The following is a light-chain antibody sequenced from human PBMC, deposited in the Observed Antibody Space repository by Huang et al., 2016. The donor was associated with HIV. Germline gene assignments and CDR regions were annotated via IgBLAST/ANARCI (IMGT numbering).Light chain of an antibody. CDR2: AAS. J-gene: IGKJ4*01. Sequence: DIQMTQSPSSLSASVGDRVTITYRASQGISNYLAWYQQQPGKVPKLLIYAASTLQSGVPSRFCGSGSGTDITLTISSLQPEDVATYYCQKYNSAPLTFGGGTKVEIK. CDR3: QKYNSAPLT. CDR1: QGISNY. V-gene: IGKV1-27*01.